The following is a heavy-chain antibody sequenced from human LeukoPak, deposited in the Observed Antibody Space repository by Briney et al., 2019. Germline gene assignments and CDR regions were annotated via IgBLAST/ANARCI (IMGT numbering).Heavy chain of an antibody. J-gene: IGHJ4*02. CDR2: IYYSGST. D-gene: IGHD3-10*01. CDR3: ATVYGSGSSHFDY. V-gene: IGHV4-30-4*08. Sequence: SETLSLTCTVSGGSISSGDYYWSWIRQPPGKGLEWIGYIYYSGSTYYNPSLKSRVTISVDTSKNQFSLKLSSVTAADTAVYYCATVYGSGSSHFDYWGQGTLVTVSS. CDR1: GGSISSGDYY.